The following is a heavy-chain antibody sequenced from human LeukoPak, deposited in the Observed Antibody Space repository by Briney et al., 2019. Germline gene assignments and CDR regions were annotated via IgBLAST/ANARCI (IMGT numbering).Heavy chain of an antibody. D-gene: IGHD6-13*01. Sequence: SETLSLTCTVSGGSISSSSYYWGWIRQPPGKGLEWFVSIYYSGSTYYNPSLTSRVTISVDTSKNQFSLKLSSVTAADTAVYYCAREVGSCGSSWYVEDFDYWGQGTLVTVSS. CDR3: AREVGSCGSSWYVEDFDY. CDR1: GGSISSSSYY. CDR2: IYYSGST. V-gene: IGHV4-39*07. J-gene: IGHJ4*02.